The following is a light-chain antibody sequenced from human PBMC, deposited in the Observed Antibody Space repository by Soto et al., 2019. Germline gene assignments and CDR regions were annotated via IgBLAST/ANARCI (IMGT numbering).Light chain of an antibody. CDR1: SSNIGAGYD. V-gene: IGLV1-40*01. CDR2: GTT. Sequence: QSVLTQTPSVSGAPGQRVTISCTGRSSNIGAGYDVHWYQHLPGTAPKLLIYGTTNRPSGVPDRFSGSKSGLSASLAITGLQAEDEADYYCHSYDSSLSASVFGAGTKVTVL. J-gene: IGLJ1*01. CDR3: HSYDSSLSASV.